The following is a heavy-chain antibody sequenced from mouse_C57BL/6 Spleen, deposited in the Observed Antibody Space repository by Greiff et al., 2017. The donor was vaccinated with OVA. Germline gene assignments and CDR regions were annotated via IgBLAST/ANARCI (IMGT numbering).Heavy chain of an antibody. CDR1: GYAFSSSW. CDR2: IYPGDGDT. V-gene: IGHV1-82*01. CDR3: ARGVGRGYFDV. J-gene: IGHJ1*03. D-gene: IGHD4-1*01. Sequence: VKLMESGPELVKPGASVKLSCKASGYAFSSSWLNWVKQRPGKGLEWIGRIYPGDGDTNSNGKFKGKATLTADKSSSTAYMQLSSLTSEDSAVYFCARGVGRGYFDVWGTGTTVTVSS.